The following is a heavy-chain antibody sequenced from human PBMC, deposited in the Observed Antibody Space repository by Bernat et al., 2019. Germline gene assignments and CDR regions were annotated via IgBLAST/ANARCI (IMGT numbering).Heavy chain of an antibody. V-gene: IGHV3-23*04. CDR3: AKEDDWAPCQY. J-gene: IGHJ4*02. CDR2: CSYHSGDR. CDR1: GFTFSSSA. Sequence: EVQMVESGGGLAQPGGSLILSCAASGFTFSSSAMSLALQVPGKGLEWVSSCSYHSGDRFYADYVKGRLTISRDNSKNTLYLQVNNMRAEDTAIYYCAKEDDWAPCQYWGQGTLVTVSS. D-gene: IGHD3-9*01.